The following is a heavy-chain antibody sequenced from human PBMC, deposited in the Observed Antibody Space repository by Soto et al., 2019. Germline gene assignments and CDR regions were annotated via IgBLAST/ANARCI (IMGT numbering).Heavy chain of an antibody. Sequence: SETLSLTCTVSGGSISSGGYYWSWIRQHPGKGLEWIGYIYYSGSTYYNPSLKSRVTISVDTSKNQFSLKLSSVTAADTAVYYCARIPYYDFWSGPDIGFDPWGQGTLVTVSS. CDR1: GGSISSGGYY. CDR2: IYYSGST. J-gene: IGHJ5*02. V-gene: IGHV4-31*03. CDR3: ARIPYYDFWSGPDIGFDP. D-gene: IGHD3-3*01.